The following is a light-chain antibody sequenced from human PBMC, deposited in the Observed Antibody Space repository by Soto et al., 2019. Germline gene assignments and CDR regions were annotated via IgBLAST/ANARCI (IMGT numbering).Light chain of an antibody. CDR1: QIVLYSSNNKNY. CDR3: QQYYSTPQT. J-gene: IGKJ1*01. CDR2: WAS. Sequence: DIVMTQSPDSLAVSLGERATINFKSSQIVLYSSNNKNYLAWYQQKPGQPPKLLIYWASTRESGVPDRFSGSGSGTDFTLTISSLQAEDVAVYYCQQYYSTPQTFGQGTKVDI. V-gene: IGKV4-1*01.